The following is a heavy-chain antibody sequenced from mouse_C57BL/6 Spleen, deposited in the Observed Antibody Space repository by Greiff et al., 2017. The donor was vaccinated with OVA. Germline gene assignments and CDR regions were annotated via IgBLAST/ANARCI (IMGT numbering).Heavy chain of an antibody. CDR2: IRSKSNNYAT. CDR3: VRQGSNYYFDY. V-gene: IGHV10-1*01. J-gene: IGHJ2*01. Sequence: EVQGVESGGGLVQPKGSLKLSCAASGFSFNTYAMNWVRQAPGKGLEWVARIRSKSNNYATYYADSVKDRFTISRDDSESMLYLQMNNLKTEDTAMYYCVRQGSNYYFDYWGQGTTLTVSS. D-gene: IGHD2-5*01. CDR1: GFSFNTYA.